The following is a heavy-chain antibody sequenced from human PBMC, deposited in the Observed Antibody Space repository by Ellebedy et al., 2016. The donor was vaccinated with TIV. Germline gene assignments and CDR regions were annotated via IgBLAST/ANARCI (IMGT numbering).Heavy chain of an antibody. D-gene: IGHD4-17*01. CDR3: ARGAVDYGDDETESDYYGMDV. CDR2: FLPMFGTA. J-gene: IGHJ6*02. Sequence: ASVKVSCKPSGYTFTAYLLNWVRQAPGQGLEWIGAFLPMFGTATSAQKFQGRVTITADESMTTAYMELSSLRYEDTAVYYCARGAVDYGDDETESDYYGMDVWGQGTTVTVSS. V-gene: IGHV1-69*13. CDR1: GYTFTAYL.